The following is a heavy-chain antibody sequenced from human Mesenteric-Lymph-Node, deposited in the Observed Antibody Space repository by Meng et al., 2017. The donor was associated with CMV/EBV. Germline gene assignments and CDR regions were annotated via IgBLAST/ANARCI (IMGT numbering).Heavy chain of an antibody. CDR1: GGSFSGYY. V-gene: IGHV4-34*01. CDR3: AREDSNYAGYYYYGMDV. Sequence: SQTRSLTGAVYGGSFSGYYWSWIRQPPGKGLEWIGEINHSGSTNYNPSLKSRVTISVDTSKNQFSLKLSSVTAADTAVYYCAREDSNYAGYYYYGMDVWGQGTTVTVSS. J-gene: IGHJ6*02. D-gene: IGHD4-11*01. CDR2: INHSGST.